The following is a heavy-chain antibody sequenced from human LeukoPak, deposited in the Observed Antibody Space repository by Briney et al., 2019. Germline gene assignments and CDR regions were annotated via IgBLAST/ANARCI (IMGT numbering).Heavy chain of an antibody. CDR3: ARGRWTDVARGSYYFDY. CDR1: GFLVSSSY. J-gene: IGHJ4*02. D-gene: IGHD3-10*01. Sequence: PGGSLRLSCAASGFLVSSSYMNWVRQAPGKGLEWVSVLDSGGSTFYADSVKGRFTISRDTSKNTLYLHMNSLRADDTAVYYCARGRWTDVARGSYYFDYWGQGTLVSVSS. V-gene: IGHV3-53*01. CDR2: LDSGGST.